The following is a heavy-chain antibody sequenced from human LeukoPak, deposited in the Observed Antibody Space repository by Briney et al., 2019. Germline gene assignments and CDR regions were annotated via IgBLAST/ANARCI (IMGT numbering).Heavy chain of an antibody. J-gene: IGHJ1*01. D-gene: IGHD6-19*01. CDR3: VRRSVDGSAEYFLH. CDR1: GFSLSGYA. V-gene: IGHV3-64D*06. CDR2: ISGDGGST. Sequence: GGSLRLSCSASGFSLSGYAMHWVRQAPGKGLQYVSVISGDGGSTEYADSVRGRFTISRDNSKNRLYLQMSSLRTEDTAVYYCVRRSVDGSAEYFLHWGQGTLVTVSS.